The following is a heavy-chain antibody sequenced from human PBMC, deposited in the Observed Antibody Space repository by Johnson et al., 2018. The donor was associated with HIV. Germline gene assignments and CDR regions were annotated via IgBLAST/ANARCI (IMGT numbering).Heavy chain of an antibody. CDR3: ARVLGDYAYHI. CDR2: ISSGGRTI. CDR1: GFKFSDYH. Sequence: QVLLLESGGGLVKPGGSLRLYCAASGFKFSDYHMSWIRQAPGKGLEWVSYISSGGRTIYYADSVKGRFTISRDNANNSLYLQMNSLRVEDTAVYYCARVLGDYAYHIWGQGTMVTVSS. J-gene: IGHJ3*02. V-gene: IGHV3-11*04. D-gene: IGHD4-17*01.